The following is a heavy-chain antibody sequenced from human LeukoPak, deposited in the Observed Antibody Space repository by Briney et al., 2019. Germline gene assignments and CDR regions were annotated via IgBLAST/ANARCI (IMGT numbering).Heavy chain of an antibody. D-gene: IGHD6-19*01. CDR1: GDSVSNNNAA. V-gene: IGHV6-1*01. CDR2: TYYRSKWYD. Sequence: SQTLSLTCVISGDSVSNNNAAWDWIRQSPSRGLEWLGRTYYRSKWYDDYAVSEKSRITINPDTSKNQFSLQLNSVTPEDTAVYYCAREASSGWDLYYFDYWGQGTLVTVSS. CDR3: AREASSGWDLYYFDY. J-gene: IGHJ4*02.